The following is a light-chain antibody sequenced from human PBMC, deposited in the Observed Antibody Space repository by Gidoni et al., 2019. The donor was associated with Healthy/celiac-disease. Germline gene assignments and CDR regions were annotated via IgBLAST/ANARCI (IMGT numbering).Light chain of an antibody. V-gene: IGKV1-5*01. J-gene: IGKJ1*01. Sequence: DIQMTQSPSTLSASVGYRVTITCRASQSISSWLAWYQQKPGKAPKLLIYDASSLESGVPSRFSGSGSGTEFTLTISGLQPDDFATYYCQQYNSYPRTFGQGTKVEIK. CDR3: QQYNSYPRT. CDR2: DAS. CDR1: QSISSW.